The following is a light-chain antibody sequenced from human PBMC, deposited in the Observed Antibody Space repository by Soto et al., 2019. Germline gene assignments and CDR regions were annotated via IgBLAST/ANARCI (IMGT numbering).Light chain of an antibody. Sequence: QSVLTQPPSVSGAPGQRVTISCTGSSSNIGAGYDVHWYQQLPGTAPKLLIYGNSNRPSGVPDRFSGAKSGTSASLTVSGLQAEDEADYYCSSYAGSNIPCVFGTGTKVTVL. CDR3: SSYAGSNIPCV. V-gene: IGLV1-40*01. J-gene: IGLJ1*01. CDR1: SSNIGAGYD. CDR2: GNS.